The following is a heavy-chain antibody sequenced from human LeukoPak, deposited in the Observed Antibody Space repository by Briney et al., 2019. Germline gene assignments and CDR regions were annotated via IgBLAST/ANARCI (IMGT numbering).Heavy chain of an antibody. Sequence: GGSLRLSCVAXGFXFSNAWMHXVXXAXGXGLXWVXLIRTKTDGGTTDYAAPVKGRFTISRDDSRSTVYLQMNSLKSEDTAVYFCTTGYSTPSHDGYWGQGTLVTVSS. CDR1: GFXFSNAW. CDR2: IRTKTDGGTT. J-gene: IGHJ4*02. CDR3: TTGYSTPSHDGY. V-gene: IGHV3-15*01. D-gene: IGHD2-15*01.